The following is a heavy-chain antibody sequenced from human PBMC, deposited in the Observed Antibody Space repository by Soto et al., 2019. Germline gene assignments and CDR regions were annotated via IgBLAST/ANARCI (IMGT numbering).Heavy chain of an antibody. CDR2: ITNRGTHT. CDR3: ARAHEVAWFDS. J-gene: IGHJ5*01. D-gene: IGHD2-15*01. V-gene: IGHV3-21*06. Sequence: GGSLRLSCTASGFSFSSYTMNWVRQAPGKGLQWVASITNRGTHTYSADSVKGRFTISRHNDKNSLYLQMNNLRAEDTATYYCARAHEVAWFDSWGLGTLVTVS. CDR1: GFSFSSYT.